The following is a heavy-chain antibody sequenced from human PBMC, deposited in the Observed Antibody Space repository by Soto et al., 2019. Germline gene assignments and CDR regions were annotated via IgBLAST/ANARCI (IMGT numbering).Heavy chain of an antibody. V-gene: IGHV3-30-3*01. D-gene: IGHD3-10*01. CDR3: ASGGVAGSGTYYNDN. CDR2: ISYDGSNK. Sequence: GGSLRLSCAASGFTFSSYAMHWVRQAPGKGLEWVAVISYDGSNKYYADSVKGRFTVSRDNSKNTLYLQMNSLRAEDTAVYYCASGGVAGSGTYYNDNWGRGTLVTVSS. CDR1: GFTFSSYA. J-gene: IGHJ4*02.